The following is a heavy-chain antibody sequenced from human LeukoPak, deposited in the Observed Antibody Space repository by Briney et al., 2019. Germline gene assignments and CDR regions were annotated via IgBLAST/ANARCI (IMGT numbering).Heavy chain of an antibody. CDR3: AREKDYGGNSGDAFDI. CDR1: GYTFTSYG. Sequence: ASVKVSCKASGYTFTSYGISWVRQAPGQGLEWMGWISAYNGNTNYAQKLQGRVTMTTDTSTSTAYMELRSLRSDDTAVYYCAREKDYGGNSGDAFDIWGQGTMVTVSS. D-gene: IGHD4-23*01. V-gene: IGHV1-18*01. CDR2: ISAYNGNT. J-gene: IGHJ3*02.